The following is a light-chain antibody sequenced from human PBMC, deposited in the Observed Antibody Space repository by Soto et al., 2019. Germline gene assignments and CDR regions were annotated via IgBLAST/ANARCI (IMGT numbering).Light chain of an antibody. Sequence: ETVMTQSPATLSVSPGESATLSCRASQSVGSNLAWYQQKPGQAPRLLIYRASTRATGVPVRFSGGGSGTDFTLTINSLQSEDFGVYYCQQYYDWPEYIFGQGSKLEI. J-gene: IGKJ2*01. CDR1: QSVGSN. CDR3: QQYYDWPEYI. V-gene: IGKV3-15*01. CDR2: RAS.